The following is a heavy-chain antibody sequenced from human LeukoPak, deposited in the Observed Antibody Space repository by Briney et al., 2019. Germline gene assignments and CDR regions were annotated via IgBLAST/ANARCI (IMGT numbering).Heavy chain of an antibody. CDR2: MYLSGTT. D-gene: IGHD3-22*01. J-gene: IGHJ4*02. V-gene: IGHV4-4*02. CDR1: GDSINSLDL. Sequence: SETLSLTCTVSGDSINSLDLWSWVRQPPGKGLEWSGEMYLSGTTHSNPSVKSRVTISIDKSKNQFFLNLSSVTAADTAVYYCAGLVGRYSSGLYYYYFDYWGQGTLVTVSS. CDR3: AGLVGRYSSGLYYYYFDY.